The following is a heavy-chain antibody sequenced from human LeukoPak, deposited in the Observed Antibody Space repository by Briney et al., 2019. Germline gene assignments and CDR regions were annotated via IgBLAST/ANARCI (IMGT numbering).Heavy chain of an antibody. V-gene: IGHV3-23*01. J-gene: IGHJ4*02. CDR2: ISGSGGST. CDR1: GFTFSSYA. D-gene: IGHD6-13*01. Sequence: GGSLRLSCAASGFTFSSYAMSWVHQAPGKGLEWVSAISGSGGSTYYADSVKGRFTISRDNSKNTLYLQMNSLRAEDTAVYYCAKDGYSSSWYYFDYWGQGTLVTVSS. CDR3: AKDGYSSSWYYFDY.